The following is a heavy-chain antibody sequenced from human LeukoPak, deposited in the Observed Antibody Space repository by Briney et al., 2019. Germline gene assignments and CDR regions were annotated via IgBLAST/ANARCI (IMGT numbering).Heavy chain of an antibody. Sequence: GGSLRLSCAASGFTFSDYYMRWNRQAPGKGLEWVSYISSSGSTIYYADSVKGRFTISRDNAKNSLYLQMNSLRAEDTAVYYCARDPSPSQVTANFDYWGQGTLVTVSS. V-gene: IGHV3-11*01. D-gene: IGHD2-21*02. CDR3: ARDPSPSQVTANFDY. CDR2: ISSSGSTI. CDR1: GFTFSDYY. J-gene: IGHJ4*02.